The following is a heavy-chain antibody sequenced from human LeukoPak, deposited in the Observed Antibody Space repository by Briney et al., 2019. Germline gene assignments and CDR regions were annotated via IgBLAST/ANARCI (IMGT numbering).Heavy chain of an antibody. J-gene: IGHJ4*02. CDR2: ISGSGGST. V-gene: IGHV3-23*01. Sequence: GGSLRLSCAASGFTFSSYAMSWVRQAPGKGLEWVSAISGSGGSTYYADSVKGRFTISRDNSKNTLYMQMNSLRDEDTAVYYCARGGYYFDYWGQGTLVTVSS. CDR3: ARGGYYFDY. CDR1: GFTFSSYA.